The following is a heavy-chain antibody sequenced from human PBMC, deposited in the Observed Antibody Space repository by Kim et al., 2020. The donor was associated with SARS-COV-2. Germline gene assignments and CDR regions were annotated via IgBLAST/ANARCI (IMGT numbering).Heavy chain of an antibody. CDR3: ARDNSGSIDY. Sequence: NTFYAASVKGRFTISRDNYKTTLYLQMTSLRAEDTAVYYCARDNSGSIDYWGQGTLVTVSS. D-gene: IGHD1-26*01. J-gene: IGHJ4*02. CDR2: NT. V-gene: IGHV3-53*01.